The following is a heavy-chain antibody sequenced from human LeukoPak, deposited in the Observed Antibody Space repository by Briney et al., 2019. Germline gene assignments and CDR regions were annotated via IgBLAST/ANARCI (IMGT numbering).Heavy chain of an antibody. J-gene: IGHJ4*02. CDR3: ARVSLGYDYVWGSYQD. D-gene: IGHD3-16*02. CDR1: GYTFTGYY. V-gene: IGHV1-2*02. CDR2: INPNSGGT. Sequence: ASVKVSCKASGYTFTGYYMHWVRQAPGQGLEWTGWINPNSGGTNYAQKFQGRVTMTRDTSISTAYMELSRLRSDDTAVYYCARVSLGYDYVWGSYQDWGQGTLVTVSS.